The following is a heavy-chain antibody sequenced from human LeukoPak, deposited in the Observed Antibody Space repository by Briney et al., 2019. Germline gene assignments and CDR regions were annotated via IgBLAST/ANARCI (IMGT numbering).Heavy chain of an antibody. V-gene: IGHV3-53*05. J-gene: IGHJ4*02. CDR2: IYSGGST. D-gene: IGHD6-19*01. Sequence: PGGSLRLSCAASGFTVSSKYMSWVRQAPGKGLEWVSVIYSGGSTYYADSVKGRFTISRDNSKNTLYLQMNSLRAEDTAVYYCAKDGSSGSFDYWGQGTLVTVSS. CDR3: AKDGSSGSFDY. CDR1: GFTVSSKY.